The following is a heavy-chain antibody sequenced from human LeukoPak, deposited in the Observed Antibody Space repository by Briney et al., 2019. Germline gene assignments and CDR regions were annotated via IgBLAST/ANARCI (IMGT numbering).Heavy chain of an antibody. CDR2: LYYSGNT. CDR1: GGSISGGTEY. J-gene: IGHJ6*03. Sequence: SETLSLTCSVSGGSISGGTEYWGWIRQPPGKGLEWIGSLYYSGNTYYTPSLKSRVTISVDTSKNQFSLKLTSVTAADTAVYYCARALGYCYGGSCYSPSLYYYYSYMDVCGKGTTVTVSS. V-gene: IGHV4-39*01. CDR3: ARALGYCYGGSCYSPSLYYYYSYMDV. D-gene: IGHD2-15*01.